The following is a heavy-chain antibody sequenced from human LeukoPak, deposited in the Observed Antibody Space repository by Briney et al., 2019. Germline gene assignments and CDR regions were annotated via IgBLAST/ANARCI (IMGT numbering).Heavy chain of an antibody. Sequence: SETLSLTCTVSGGSISSGDYHWSWIRQPPGKGLEWIGYIYYSGSTYYNPSLKSRVTISVDTSKNQFSLKLSSVTAADTAVYYCARLLVVTWEGEGWFDPWGQGTLVTVSS. CDR1: GGSISSGDYH. V-gene: IGHV4-30-4*01. CDR3: ARLLVVTWEGEGWFDP. J-gene: IGHJ5*02. CDR2: IYYSGST. D-gene: IGHD2-15*01.